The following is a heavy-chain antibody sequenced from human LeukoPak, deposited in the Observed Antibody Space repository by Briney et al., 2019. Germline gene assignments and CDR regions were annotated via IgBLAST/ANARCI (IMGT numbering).Heavy chain of an antibody. CDR3: ASAMVRGVRFDY. Sequence: GGSLRLSCAASGFTFSSYGMHWVRQAPGKGLEWVAFIRYDGSNKYYADSVKGRFTISRDNSKNTLYLQMNSLRAEDTAVYYCASAMVRGVRFDYWGQGTLVTVSS. CDR1: GFTFSSYG. CDR2: IRYDGSNK. V-gene: IGHV3-30*02. J-gene: IGHJ4*02. D-gene: IGHD3-10*01.